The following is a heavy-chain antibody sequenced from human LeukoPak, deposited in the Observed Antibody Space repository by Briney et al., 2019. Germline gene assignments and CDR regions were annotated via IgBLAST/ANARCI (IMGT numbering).Heavy chain of an antibody. D-gene: IGHD3-22*01. CDR2: INTNTGNP. V-gene: IGHV7-4-1*02. J-gene: IGHJ3*02. CDR1: GYTFTNYA. Sequence: ASVKVSCKASGYTFTNYAMNWVRQAPGQGLEWMGWINTNTGNPTYAQGFTGRFVFSLDTSVSTAYLQISSLKAEDTAVYYCARDKDDSSGYKLGSGAFDIWGQGTMVTVSS. CDR3: ARDKDDSSGYKLGSGAFDI.